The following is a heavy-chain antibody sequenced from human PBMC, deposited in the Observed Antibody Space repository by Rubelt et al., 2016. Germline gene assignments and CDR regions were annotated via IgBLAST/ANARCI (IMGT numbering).Heavy chain of an antibody. CDR1: GFSLSTNGMG. CDR2: IYWDDDK. V-gene: IGHV2-5*02. J-gene: IGHJ4*02. CDR3: AHRHSIVVSGFREYYFNY. Sequence: QITLKESGPTLVKPTQTLTLTCTCSGFSLSTNGMGVGWIRQPPGKALEWLALIYWDDDKRYSPSLKTRLTITKDTSKNQVVLTMTNVDPVDTATYYCAHRHSIVVSGFREYYFNYWGQGALVTVSS. D-gene: IGHD6-19*01.